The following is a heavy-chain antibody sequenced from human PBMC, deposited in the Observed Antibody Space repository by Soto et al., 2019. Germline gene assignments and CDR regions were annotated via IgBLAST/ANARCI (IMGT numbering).Heavy chain of an antibody. CDR2: ISNNGAHT. D-gene: IGHD6-13*01. CDR3: ARRGYGSRWPNVYMDV. V-gene: IGHV3-64*01. J-gene: IGHJ6*03. Sequence: AQLVESGGGLVQPGGSLRLSCAASGFTFSNYDMHWVRQAPGKGLEYVSGISNNGAHTDYAKSVKGRFTISRDNSENTLYLQMGSLRAEDMALYYCARRGYGSRWPNVYMDVWGKGTTVTVSS. CDR1: GFTFSNYD.